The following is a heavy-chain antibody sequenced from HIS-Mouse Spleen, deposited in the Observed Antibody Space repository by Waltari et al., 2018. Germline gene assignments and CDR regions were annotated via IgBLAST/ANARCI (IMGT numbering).Heavy chain of an antibody. CDR2: IDYSGST. J-gene: IGHJ3*02. Sequence: QVQLQESGPGLVKPSETLSLTCTVSGGSISSYYWSWIRQPPGKGLEWIGYIDYSGSTNYNPSLKSRVTISVDTSKNQFSLKLSSVTAADTAVYYCVRGRAIGYSGYDDAFDIWGQGTMVTVSS. CDR1: GGSISSYY. CDR3: VRGRAIGYSGYDDAFDI. D-gene: IGHD5-12*01. V-gene: IGHV4-59*01.